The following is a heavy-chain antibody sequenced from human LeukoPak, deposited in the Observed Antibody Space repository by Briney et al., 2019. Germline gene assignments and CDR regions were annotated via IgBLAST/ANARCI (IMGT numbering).Heavy chain of an antibody. D-gene: IGHD5-12*01. Sequence: PGGSLRLSCAASGSTFSSYGMSWVRQAPGKGLEWVSAISGSGGSTYYADSVKGRFTISRDNSKNTLYLQMNSLRAEDTAVYYCAKDGGPIWRSGYDWGYYYYYMDVWGKGTTVTVSS. J-gene: IGHJ6*03. CDR3: AKDGGPIWRSGYDWGYYYYYMDV. V-gene: IGHV3-23*01. CDR1: GSTFSSYG. CDR2: ISGSGGST.